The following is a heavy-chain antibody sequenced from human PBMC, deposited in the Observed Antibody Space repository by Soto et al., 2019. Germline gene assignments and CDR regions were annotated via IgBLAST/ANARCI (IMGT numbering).Heavy chain of an antibody. CDR2: IFYSGST. CDR1: GGSISSYY. Sequence: QVQLQASGPGLVKPSETLSLTCTVSGGSISSYYWSWIRQPPGKGLEWIGFIFYSGSTSYKPSLKRRVTISIDTAEYQFSLKLNSVTAADTAVYYCASMIGDPVLSFDSWGQGTLLAVSS. CDR3: ASMIGDPVLSFDS. D-gene: IGHD3-10*02. V-gene: IGHV4-59*01. J-gene: IGHJ5*01.